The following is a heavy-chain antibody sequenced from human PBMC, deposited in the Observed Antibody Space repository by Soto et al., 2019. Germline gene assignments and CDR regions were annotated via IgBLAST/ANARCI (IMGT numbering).Heavy chain of an antibody. CDR2: INHSGTS. J-gene: IGHJ4*01. Sequence: TSQTLSLTYAVHGGSFSGYYWDWIRQPPGKGLEWIGEINHSGTSHYHPSLKSRATISVDTSKNQFSLKLSSVTAADTAVYYCARYSAASSTYYFAYWGPGTLIT. CDR1: GGSFSGYY. V-gene: IGHV4-34*01. CDR3: ARYSAASSTYYFAY. D-gene: IGHD6-13*01.